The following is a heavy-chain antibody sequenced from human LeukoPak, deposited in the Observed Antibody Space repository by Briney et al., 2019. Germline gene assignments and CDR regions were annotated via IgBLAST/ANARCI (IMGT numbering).Heavy chain of an antibody. CDR3: ARGGGGEEWLLTYYFDY. CDR1: GGSISSHY. D-gene: IGHD3-3*01. V-gene: IGHV4-59*11. Sequence: SETLSLTCTVSGGSISSHYWSWIRQPPGKGLEWIGYIYYSGSTNYNPSLKSRVTISVDTSKNQFSLKLSSVTAADTAVYYCARGGGGEEWLLTYYFDYWGQGTLVTVSS. J-gene: IGHJ4*02. CDR2: IYYSGST.